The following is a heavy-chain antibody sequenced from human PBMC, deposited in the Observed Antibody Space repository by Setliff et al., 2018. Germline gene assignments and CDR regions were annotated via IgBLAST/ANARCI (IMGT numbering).Heavy chain of an antibody. CDR2: VTQGGSE. CDR1: GFTFRDYS. J-gene: IGHJ4*02. CDR3: AKDFRDLGYSDY. V-gene: IGHV3-23*01. Sequence: PGGSLRLSCETSGFTFRDYSMTWVRQAPGKGLEWVSGVTQGGSEFHADSVKGRFTISRDNSKSSVYLQMNNLRVEDTAIYYCAKDFRDLGYSDYWGQGTLVTVSS.